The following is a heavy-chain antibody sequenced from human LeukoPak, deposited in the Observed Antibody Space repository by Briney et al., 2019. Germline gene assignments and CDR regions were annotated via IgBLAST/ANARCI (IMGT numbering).Heavy chain of an antibody. J-gene: IGHJ4*02. V-gene: IGHV3-7*01. Sequence: GGSLRLSCEASGFTFSSHWMSWVRQAPGKGLEWVANMKHDRSEKHYVDSVKGRFTISRDNAKNTLYLQMNSLRAEDTAVYYCARAVAGSFDYWGQGTLVTVSS. CDR3: ARAVAGSFDY. D-gene: IGHD6-19*01. CDR2: MKHDRSEK. CDR1: GFTFSSHW.